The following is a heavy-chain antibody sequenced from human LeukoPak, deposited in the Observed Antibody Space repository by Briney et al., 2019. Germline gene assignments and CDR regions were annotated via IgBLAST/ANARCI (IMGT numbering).Heavy chain of an antibody. CDR2: ISSSRSYI. CDR3: ARFIAAPYYFDY. J-gene: IGHJ4*02. D-gene: IGHD6-13*01. Sequence: GGSLRLSCAASGFTFSSYSMNWVRQAPGKGLEWVSFISSSRSYIYYSDSLKGRFTISRVNAKNSLYLQMNSLRADDTAVYYCARFIAAPYYFDYWGRGTLVTVSS. V-gene: IGHV3-21*01. CDR1: GFTFSSYS.